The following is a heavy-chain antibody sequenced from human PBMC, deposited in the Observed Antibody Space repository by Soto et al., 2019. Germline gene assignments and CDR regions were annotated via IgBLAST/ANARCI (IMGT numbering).Heavy chain of an antibody. D-gene: IGHD3-22*01. CDR1: GFTFSSYA. J-gene: IGHJ4*02. CDR2: ISTNGGST. Sequence: GGSLRLSCSAYGFTFSSYAMHWVRKAPGKGLEYVSSISTNGGSTHYADSVKGRFTISRDNSKNTQYLQMSSLRADFTAVYYCVKGEYYYDSSGYYPFDYWGQGT. CDR3: VKGEYYYDSSGYYPFDY. V-gene: IGHV3-64D*06.